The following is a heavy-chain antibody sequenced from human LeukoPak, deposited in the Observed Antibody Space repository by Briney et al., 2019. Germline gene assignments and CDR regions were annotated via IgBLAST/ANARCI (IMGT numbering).Heavy chain of an antibody. J-gene: IGHJ4*02. Sequence: GGSLRLSCAASGFTFSSYSLNWVRQAPGKGLEWVSYISSSSRSIYYADSVKGRFTISRDNAKNSLYLQMNSLRAEDTAVYYCAREQQLVLDYWGQGTLVTVSS. V-gene: IGHV3-48*01. CDR2: ISSSSRSI. D-gene: IGHD6-13*01. CDR1: GFTFSSYS. CDR3: AREQQLVLDY.